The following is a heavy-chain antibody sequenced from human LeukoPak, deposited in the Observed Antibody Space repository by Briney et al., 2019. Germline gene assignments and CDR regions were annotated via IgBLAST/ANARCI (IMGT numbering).Heavy chain of an antibody. CDR3: ARDGVTMVRGVIGWFDP. CDR1: GYTFTGYF. J-gene: IGHJ5*02. Sequence: EASVKVSCKATGYTFTGYFIHWVRQAPGQGLEWMGWINPNSGVTNYAQKFQGRVTMTRDTSISAAYMELSSLRSDDTAVYYCARDGVTMVRGVIGWFDPWGQGTLVTVSS. D-gene: IGHD3-10*01. CDR2: INPNSGVT. V-gene: IGHV1-2*02.